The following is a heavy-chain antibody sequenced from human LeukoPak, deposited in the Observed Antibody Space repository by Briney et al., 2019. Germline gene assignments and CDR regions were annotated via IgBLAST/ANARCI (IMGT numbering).Heavy chain of an antibody. Sequence: PGGSLRLSCAASGFTFSSYWMSWVRQAPGKGLEWVANIKQDGSEKYYVDSVKGRFTISRDNAKNSLYLQMNSLRAEDTAVYYCAREWAHENTAMVDLGDGLDYWGQGTLVTVSS. D-gene: IGHD5-18*01. CDR1: GFTFSSYW. CDR3: AREWAHENTAMVDLGDGLDY. CDR2: IKQDGSEK. J-gene: IGHJ4*02. V-gene: IGHV3-7*01.